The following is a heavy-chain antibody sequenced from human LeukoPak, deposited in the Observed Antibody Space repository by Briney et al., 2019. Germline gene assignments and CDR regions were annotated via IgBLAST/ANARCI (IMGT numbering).Heavy chain of an antibody. CDR1: GFAFNTQA. Sequence: GGSLRLSCVASGFAFNTQAMHWVRQAPGKGLEWLAVMSLDGSSIYYTDSVRGRFTISRDNSKNTLFLQMSSLRVEDTAVYYCARDRGKLRYLDLWGQGTLLTVSS. CDR2: MSLDGSSI. V-gene: IGHV3-30*10. D-gene: IGHD3-9*01. CDR3: ARDRGKLRYLDL. J-gene: IGHJ4*02.